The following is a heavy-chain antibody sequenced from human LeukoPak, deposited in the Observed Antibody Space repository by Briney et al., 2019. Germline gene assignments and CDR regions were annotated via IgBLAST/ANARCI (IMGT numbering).Heavy chain of an antibody. CDR1: GGSISSYY. J-gene: IGHJ3*02. D-gene: IGHD6-19*01. V-gene: IGHV4-4*07. CDR3: ARGISSGWYGAFDI. CDR2: IYTSGST. Sequence: SETLSLTCTVSGGSISSYYWSWIRQPAGQGLEWIGRIYTSGSTNYNPSLKSRVTMSVDTSKNQFSLKLSSVTAADTAVYYCARGISSGWYGAFDIWGQGTMVTVSS.